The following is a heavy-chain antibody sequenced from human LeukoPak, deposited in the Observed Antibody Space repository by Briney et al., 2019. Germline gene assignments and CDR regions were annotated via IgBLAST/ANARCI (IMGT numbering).Heavy chain of an antibody. Sequence: SVKVSCKASGGTFSSYAISWVRQAPGQGLEWMGRIIPILGIANYAQKFQGRVTITADKSSSTAYMELSSLRSEDTAVYYCARGYYDILTGYLLFDYWGQGTLVTVS. CDR1: GGTFSSYA. J-gene: IGHJ4*02. CDR2: IIPILGIA. CDR3: ARGYYDILTGYLLFDY. D-gene: IGHD3-9*01. V-gene: IGHV1-69*04.